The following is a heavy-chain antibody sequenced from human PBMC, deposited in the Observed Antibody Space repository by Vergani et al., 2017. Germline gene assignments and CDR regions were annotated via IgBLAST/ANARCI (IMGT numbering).Heavy chain of an antibody. J-gene: IGHJ3*02. CDR3: ARNIRAGPRYHDAFDI. V-gene: IGHV4-59*01. CDR1: GGSISSYY. D-gene: IGHD3-16*02. Sequence: QVQLQGSGPGLVKPSETLSLTCTVSGGSISSYYWSWIRQPPGKGLEWIGYIYYSGSTTYNPSLKSRVTISVDTSKNQFSLKLSSVTAADTAVYYCARNIRAGPRYHDAFDIWGQGTMVTISS. CDR2: IYYSGST.